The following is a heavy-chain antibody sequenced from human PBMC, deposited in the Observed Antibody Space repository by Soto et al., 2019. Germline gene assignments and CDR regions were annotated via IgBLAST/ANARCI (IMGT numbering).Heavy chain of an antibody. D-gene: IGHD3-3*01. CDR1: GYPVTAYY. CDR3: ARGGGVGVAGSAAFDM. Sequence: QLHLVQSGAVVKKPGASVTVSCSASGYPVTAYYMHWVRQAPGRGLEWMGGINPATGAAKYTQTFRGRVTMTRDTSTSTVFMELSGLTSGDPAVFYCARGGGVGVAGSAAFDMWGQGTLVTVSS. CDR2: INPATGAA. J-gene: IGHJ3*02. V-gene: IGHV1-2*02.